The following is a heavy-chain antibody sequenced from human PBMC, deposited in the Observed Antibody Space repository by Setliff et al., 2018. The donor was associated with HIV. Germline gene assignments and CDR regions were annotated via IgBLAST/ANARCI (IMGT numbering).Heavy chain of an antibody. CDR1: GGSISSNSYY. Sequence: PSETLSLTCTVSGGSISSNSYYWGWIRQPPGKGLEWIASIYYSGSTYYNPSLKSRITISVDTSKNQFSLRLSSVTAADTAVYYCARNSQKGIQPLLLASWGPGTLVTVSS. CDR3: ARNSQKGIQPLLLAS. V-gene: IGHV4-39*01. D-gene: IGHD1-1*01. J-gene: IGHJ4*02. CDR2: IYYSGST.